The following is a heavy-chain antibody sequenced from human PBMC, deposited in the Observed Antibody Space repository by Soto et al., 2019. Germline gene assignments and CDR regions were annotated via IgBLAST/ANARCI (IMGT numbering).Heavy chain of an antibody. Sequence: GGSLRLSCVGSDFSLSGSYMSWVRQAPGKGLEWLSFISMSGSYKTYAASVEGRFTISRDNVQNILYLQMDSLRAEDTALYYCASRGHCSNGRCHPFECWGKGNKVIVSA. CDR3: ASRGHCSNGRCHPFEC. CDR2: ISMSGSYK. CDR1: DFSLSGSY. D-gene: IGHD2-8*01. J-gene: IGHJ4*02. V-gene: IGHV3-11*06.